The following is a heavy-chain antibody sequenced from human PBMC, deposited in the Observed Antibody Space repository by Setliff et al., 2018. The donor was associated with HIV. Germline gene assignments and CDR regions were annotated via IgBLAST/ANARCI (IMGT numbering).Heavy chain of an antibody. CDR3: ARGHPIVPTGLVSFYFDH. J-gene: IGHJ4*02. CDR1: GGSFSGYR. Sequence: SETLSLTCAVYGGSFSGYRWSWIRQSPGKGLEWIGEIDHSGSTDDNPSLKSRVTISVDTSKNQFSLKLSSVSAADTAVYYCARGHPIVPTGLVSFYFDHWGQGTLVTVSS. CDR2: IDHSGST. D-gene: IGHD2-2*01. V-gene: IGHV4-34*01.